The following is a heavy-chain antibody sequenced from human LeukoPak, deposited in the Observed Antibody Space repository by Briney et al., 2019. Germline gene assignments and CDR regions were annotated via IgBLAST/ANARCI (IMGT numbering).Heavy chain of an antibody. Sequence: PAETLSLTCTVSGGSTSSSGYYWGWIRQPPGKGLEWIGSIYYSGSTYYNPSLNSRVTISVDTSKNQFSLKLSSVTAADTAVYYCARTGNTAVPPYFDYWGQGALVTVSS. CDR1: GGSTSSSGYY. D-gene: IGHD3-10*01. CDR2: IYYSGST. J-gene: IGHJ4*02. CDR3: ARTGNTAVPPYFDY. V-gene: IGHV4-39*01.